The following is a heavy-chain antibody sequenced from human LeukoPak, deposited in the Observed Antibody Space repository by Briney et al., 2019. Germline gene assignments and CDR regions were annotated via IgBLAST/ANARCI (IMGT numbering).Heavy chain of an antibody. CDR2: IKSKTDGGTT. CDR1: GFTYSNHW. D-gene: IGHD3-10*01. J-gene: IGHJ4*02. Sequence: GGSLRLSCAASGFTYSNHWMSWVRQAPGKGLEWVGRIKSKTDGGTTDYAAPVKGRFTISRDDSKNTLYLQMNSLKTEDTAAYYCTTMRGYFFDYWGQGTLVTVSS. V-gene: IGHV3-15*01. CDR3: TTMRGYFFDY.